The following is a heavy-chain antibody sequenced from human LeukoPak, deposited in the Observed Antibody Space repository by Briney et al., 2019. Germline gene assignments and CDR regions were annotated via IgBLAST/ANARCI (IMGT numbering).Heavy chain of an antibody. D-gene: IGHD3-10*01. CDR1: GYTFSNYW. V-gene: IGHV3-7*01. J-gene: IGHJ4*02. CDR3: AREELWFGELLIPPDY. CDR2: IKQDGFEK. Sequence: AGGSLRLSCAASGYTFSNYWMTWVRQAPGKGLEWVANIKQDGFEKYYVDSVKGRFTISRDNAKNSLYLQMNSLRAEDTAVYYCAREELWFGELLIPPDYWGQGTLVTVSS.